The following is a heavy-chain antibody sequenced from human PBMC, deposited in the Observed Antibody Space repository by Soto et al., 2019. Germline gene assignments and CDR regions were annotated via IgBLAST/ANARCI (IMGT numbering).Heavy chain of an antibody. CDR3: AKEFGWELQLSHPYYNSGMDV. CDR1: GFTFRSYG. J-gene: IGHJ6*02. D-gene: IGHD1-1*01. V-gene: IGHV3-30*18. CDR2: MSFDGSNK. Sequence: QVQLVESGGGVVQPGRSLRLSCAASGFTFRSYGMHWVRQAPGKVLEWVALMSFDGSNKYYAESVRGRFTISSDNSKSTLYLHMDILRPEHTAVYYCAKEFGWELQLSHPYYNSGMDVWGQGTTVTVSS.